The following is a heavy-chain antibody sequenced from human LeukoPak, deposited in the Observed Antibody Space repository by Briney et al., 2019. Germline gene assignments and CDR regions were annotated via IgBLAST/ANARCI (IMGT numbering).Heavy chain of an antibody. V-gene: IGHV3-21*01. Sequence: GGSLRLSCAASGFTFSSYSMNWVRQAPGKGLEWVSSISSSSSYIYYADSVKGRFTISRDNAKNSLYLQMNSLRAEDTAVYYCAKDLTGYTSSWPAYWGQGTLVTVSS. CDR2: ISSSSSYI. D-gene: IGHD6-13*01. J-gene: IGHJ4*02. CDR3: AKDLTGYTSSWPAY. CDR1: GFTFSSYS.